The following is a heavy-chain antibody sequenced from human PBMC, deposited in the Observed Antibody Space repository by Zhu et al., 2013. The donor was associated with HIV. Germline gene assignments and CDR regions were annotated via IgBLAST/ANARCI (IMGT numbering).Heavy chain of an antibody. Sequence: QVQLVQSGAEVMKPGASVRVSCKASGYTFSTYYIHWVRQAPGQGLEWMGWFNPKNFDTKYSQMLSGRVTLSGDTSISTVYMDLNFLTSDDTAVYYCVRDWNYDVLTASRFDPWGQGTLVIVSS. V-gene: IGHV1-2*02. J-gene: IGHJ5*02. D-gene: IGHD3-9*01. CDR3: VRDWNYDVLTASRFDP. CDR2: FNPKNFDT. CDR1: GYTFSTYY.